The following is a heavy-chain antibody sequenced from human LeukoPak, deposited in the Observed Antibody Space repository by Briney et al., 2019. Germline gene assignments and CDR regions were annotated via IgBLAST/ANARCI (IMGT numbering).Heavy chain of an antibody. CDR3: AKEEGRLLHSAFDY. D-gene: IGHD1-26*01. CDR1: GFTFSSYG. Sequence: GGSLRLSCAASGFTFSSYGMHWVRQAPGKGLEWVAVIPYDGSNKYYADSVKGRFTISRDNSKNTLYLQMNSLRAEDTAVYYCAKEEGRLLHSAFDYWGQGTLVTVSS. V-gene: IGHV3-30*18. CDR2: IPYDGSNK. J-gene: IGHJ4*02.